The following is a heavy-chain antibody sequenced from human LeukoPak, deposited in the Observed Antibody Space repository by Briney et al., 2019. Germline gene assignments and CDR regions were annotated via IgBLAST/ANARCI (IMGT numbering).Heavy chain of an antibody. CDR1: GFTFSSYA. J-gene: IGHJ3*02. V-gene: IGHV3-48*02. CDR2: ISSSSSTI. CDR3: ARDDTNDYIWGSYRSDAFDI. Sequence: TGGSLRLSCAASGFTFSSYAMSWVRQAPGKGLEWVSYISSSSSTIYYADSVKGRFTISRDNAKNSLYLQMNSLRDEDTAVYYCARDDTNDYIWGSYRSDAFDIWGQGTMVTVSS. D-gene: IGHD3-16*02.